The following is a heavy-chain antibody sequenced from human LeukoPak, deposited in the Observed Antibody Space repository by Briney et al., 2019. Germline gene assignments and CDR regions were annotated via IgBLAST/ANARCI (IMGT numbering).Heavy chain of an antibody. CDR2: IVGNGVST. J-gene: IGHJ4*02. CDR3: TKWGDYDGSTGYYDSDY. CDR1: GFPFRNYA. D-gene: IGHD3-9*01. V-gene: IGHV3-23*01. Sequence: AGASLRLSCAASGFPFRNYAMSWVRQAPGKGLEWVSAIVGNGVSTYYADSVQGRFTISRDNSKNTLYLQMNSLRAEDTALYYCTKWGDYDGSTGYYDSDYWGQGTLVTVSS.